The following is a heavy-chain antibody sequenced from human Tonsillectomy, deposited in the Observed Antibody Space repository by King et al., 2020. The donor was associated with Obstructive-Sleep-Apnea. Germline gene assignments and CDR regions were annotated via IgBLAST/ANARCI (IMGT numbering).Heavy chain of an antibody. CDR1: GFSVIDRGVG. CDR2: IYWDDDK. V-gene: IGHV2-5*02. J-gene: IGHJ4*01. CDR3: AHRRAYRGGWYRYGN. D-gene: IGHD3-16*02. Sequence: TLKESGPTLVKPTQTLTLTCTFSGFSVIDRGVGVAWIRQPPGKALEWLALIYWDDDKRYSPSLKNRLTLTKDTSRNQVVLSMTNMDPVDTATYYCAHRRAYRGGWYRYGNWGQGTLVTVSS.